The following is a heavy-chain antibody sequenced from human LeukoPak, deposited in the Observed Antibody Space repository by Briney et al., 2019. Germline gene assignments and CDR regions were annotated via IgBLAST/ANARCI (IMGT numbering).Heavy chain of an antibody. CDR3: ARAKGDLDFWSNYYYYYMDV. CDR2: INSDGSST. J-gene: IGHJ6*03. D-gene: IGHD3-3*01. Sequence: GGSLRLSCAASGFTFSSYWMHWVRHAPGKGLVWVSRINSDGSSTSYADSVKGRFTISRDNAKNSLYLQMNSLRAEDTAVYYCARAKGDLDFWSNYYYYYMDVWGKGTTVTVSS. CDR1: GFTFSSYW. V-gene: IGHV3-74*01.